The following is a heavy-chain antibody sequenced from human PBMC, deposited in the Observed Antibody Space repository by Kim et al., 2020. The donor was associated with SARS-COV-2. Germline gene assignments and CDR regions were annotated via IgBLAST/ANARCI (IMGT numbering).Heavy chain of an antibody. CDR3: ARSIDVSSNHCDYFSY. Sequence: GGSLRLSCAASGFTFNTYPMNWVRQAPGKGLEWVAFLRANGGDIYIADSVKGRFTISRDNAKASLYLQMNSLRAEDTAVYYCARSIDVSSNHCDYFSY. J-gene: IGHJ4*01. CDR1: GFTFNTYP. CDR2: LRANGGDI. V-gene: IGHV3-21*01. D-gene: IGHD2-21*02.